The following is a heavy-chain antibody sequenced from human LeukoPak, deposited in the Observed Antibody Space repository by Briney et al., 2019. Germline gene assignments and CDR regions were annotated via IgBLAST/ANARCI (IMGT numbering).Heavy chain of an antibody. J-gene: IGHJ4*02. V-gene: IGHV4-59*01. Sequence: PSETLSLTCTVSGGSISSYYWSWIRQPPGKGLEWIGYIYYSGSTNYNPSLKSRVTISVDTSKNQFSLKLSSVTAADTAVYYCARFVSPSSEYQLLHGAFDYWGQGTLVTVSS. CDR2: IYYSGST. D-gene: IGHD2-2*01. CDR3: ARFVSPSSEYQLLHGAFDY. CDR1: GGSISSYY.